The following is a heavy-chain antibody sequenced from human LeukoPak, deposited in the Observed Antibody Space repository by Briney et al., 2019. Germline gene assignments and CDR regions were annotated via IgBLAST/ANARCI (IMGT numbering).Heavy chain of an antibody. Sequence: PGRSLRLSCAASGFTFSSYGMHWVRQVPGKGLEWVAVIWYDGSNKYYADSVKGRFTISRDNSKNTLYLQMNSLRAEDTAVYYCARASGHYGDYPFDYWGQGTLVTVSS. J-gene: IGHJ4*02. CDR2: IWYDGSNK. CDR1: GFTFSSYG. CDR3: ARASGHYGDYPFDY. V-gene: IGHV3-33*01. D-gene: IGHD4-17*01.